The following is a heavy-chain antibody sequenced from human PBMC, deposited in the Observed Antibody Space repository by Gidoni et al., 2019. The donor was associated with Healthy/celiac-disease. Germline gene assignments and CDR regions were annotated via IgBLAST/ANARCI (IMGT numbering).Heavy chain of an antibody. J-gene: IGHJ4*02. CDR2: INPSGST. Sequence: QVQLQQWGAGLLKPSETLSLTCAVYGGSFSGYYWSWSRQPPGKGLEWIGEINPSGSTNYNPSLKSRVTISVDTSKNQFSLKLSSVTAADTAVYYCARGAAGTGYYYDSSGLDYWGQGTLVTVSS. CDR3: ARGAAGTGYYYDSSGLDY. V-gene: IGHV4-34*01. D-gene: IGHD3-22*01. CDR1: GGSFSGYY.